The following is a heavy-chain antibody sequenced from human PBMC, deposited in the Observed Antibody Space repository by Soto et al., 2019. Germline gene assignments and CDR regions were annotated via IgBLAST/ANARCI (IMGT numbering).Heavy chain of an antibody. J-gene: IGHJ3*02. D-gene: IGHD3-22*01. CDR2: ISAYSGNT. CDR1: GYTVTSYG. CDR3: ARDWDGITMIWGGGAFDI. Sequence: GASVKVSCKASGYTVTSYGISWVRQAPGQGLEWMGWISAYSGNTNYAQKLQGRVTMTTDTSTSTAYMELRSLRSDDTAVYYCARDWDGITMIWGGGAFDIWGQGTMVTVSS. V-gene: IGHV1-18*04.